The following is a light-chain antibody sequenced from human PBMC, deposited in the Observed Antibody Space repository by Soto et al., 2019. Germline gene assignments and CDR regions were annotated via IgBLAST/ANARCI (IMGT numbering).Light chain of an antibody. V-gene: IGLV1-51*01. J-gene: IGLJ1*01. CDR1: SSNIGDNY. CDR3: GTWDSSLSAYV. Sequence: QSVLTQPPSVSAAPGQKVTISCSGSSSNIGDNYVSWYQHLPGAAPQLLIYDNNKRPSGIPDRLSGSKSGTSATLGITELQTGDEADYYCGTWDSSLSAYVFGTGTKLTVL. CDR2: DNN.